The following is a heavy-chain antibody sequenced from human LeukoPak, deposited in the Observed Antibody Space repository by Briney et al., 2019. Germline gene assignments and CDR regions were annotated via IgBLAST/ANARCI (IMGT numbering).Heavy chain of an antibody. V-gene: IGHV3-53*01. Sequence: PGGSLRLSCAASGFTVSSNYMSWVRQAPGKGLEWVSVIYSGGSTYYADSVKGRFTISRDNSKNTLYLQMNSLRAEDTAVYYCASGVETVLRYFVRTDAFDIWGQGTMVTASS. CDR2: IYSGGST. D-gene: IGHD3-9*01. CDR3: ASGVETVLRYFVRTDAFDI. CDR1: GFTVSSNY. J-gene: IGHJ3*02.